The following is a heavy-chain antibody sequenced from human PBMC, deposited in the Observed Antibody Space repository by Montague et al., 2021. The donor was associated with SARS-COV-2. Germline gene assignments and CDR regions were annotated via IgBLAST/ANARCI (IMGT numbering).Heavy chain of an antibody. Sequence: SLRLSCAASGFTFGDYAMHWVRQAPGKGLGWVSGISWNSGSIGYXXSLKGRFTISRDNAKNSLYLQMNSLRAEDTALYYCAKSDSSSPYFDYWGQGTLVTVSS. D-gene: IGHD6-6*01. CDR2: ISWNSGSI. V-gene: IGHV3-9*01. CDR3: AKSDSSSPYFDY. CDR1: GFTFGDYA. J-gene: IGHJ4*02.